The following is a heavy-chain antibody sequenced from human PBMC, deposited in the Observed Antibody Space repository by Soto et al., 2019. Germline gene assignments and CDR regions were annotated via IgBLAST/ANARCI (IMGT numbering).Heavy chain of an antibody. CDR1: GFTFSNYG. J-gene: IGHJ3*02. D-gene: IGHD5-18*01. CDR2: IWYDGINK. V-gene: IGHV3-33*01. Sequence: PGGSLRLSCAASGFTFSNYGMHWVRRAPGKGLEWVAVIWYDGINKYYADSVKGRFNISRDNSKNTLYLQMNSLRAEDTAVYYCARGAVTYDAFDIWGQGTMVTVSS. CDR3: ARGAVTYDAFDI.